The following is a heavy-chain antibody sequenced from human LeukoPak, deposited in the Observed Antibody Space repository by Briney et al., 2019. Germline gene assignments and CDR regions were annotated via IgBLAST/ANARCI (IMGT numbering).Heavy chain of an antibody. CDR3: ARRYCGGDCPSRAFDI. D-gene: IGHD2-21*02. Sequence: SGGSLRLSCAASGFTFSSYSMNWVRQAPGKGLEWVSSISSSSSYIYYADSVKGRFTISRDNAKNSLYLQMNSLRAEDTAVYYCARRYCGGDCPSRAFDIWGQGTMVTVSS. CDR1: GFTFSSYS. CDR2: ISSSSSYI. J-gene: IGHJ3*02. V-gene: IGHV3-21*01.